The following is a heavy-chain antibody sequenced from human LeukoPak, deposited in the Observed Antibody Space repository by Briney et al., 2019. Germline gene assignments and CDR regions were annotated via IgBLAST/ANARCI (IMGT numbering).Heavy chain of an antibody. D-gene: IGHD2-15*01. CDR1: GYSFNDYW. CDR2: IFPHDSDT. J-gene: IGHJ6*02. V-gene: IGHV5-51*01. CDR3: ARHGLAGCIDGRCFTSFQYYGMDV. Sequence: GESLKISCKGSGYSFNDYWIGWVRQTPGKGLEWMGIIFPHDSDTKYSPSFQGQVTISSDKSISTAYLQWSSLKASDSAIYYCARHGLAGCIDGRCFTSFQYYGMDVWGQGTTVTVSS.